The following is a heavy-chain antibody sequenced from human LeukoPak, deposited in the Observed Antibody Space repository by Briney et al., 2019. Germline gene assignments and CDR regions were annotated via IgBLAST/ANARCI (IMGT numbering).Heavy chain of an antibody. J-gene: IGHJ3*02. Sequence: ASVKVSCKASGYTFTSYAMNWVRQAPGQGLEWMGWINPNSGGTNYAQKFQGRITMTRDTSISTAYMELSRLRSDDTAVYYCARVCQEWLPHHDAFDIWGQGTMVTVSS. CDR2: INPNSGGT. CDR3: ARVCQEWLPHHDAFDI. CDR1: GYTFTSYA. V-gene: IGHV1-2*02. D-gene: IGHD3-3*01.